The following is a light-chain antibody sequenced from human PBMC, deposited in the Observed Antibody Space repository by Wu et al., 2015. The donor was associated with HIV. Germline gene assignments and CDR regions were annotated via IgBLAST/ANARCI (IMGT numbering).Light chain of an antibody. CDR3: QQYSSSSSTT. CDR2: AAS. CDR1: QTISSY. J-gene: IGKJ4*01. V-gene: IGKV1-39*02. Sequence: VGDRVTITCRASQTISSYLNWYHQKPGKAPKVLIYAASSLPSGVPPRFSGSGSGTDFTLTISRLEPEDFGVYYCQQYSSSSSTTFGGGTKVEIK.